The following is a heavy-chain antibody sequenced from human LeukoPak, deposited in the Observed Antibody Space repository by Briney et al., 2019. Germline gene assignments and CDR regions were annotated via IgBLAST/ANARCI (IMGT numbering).Heavy chain of an antibody. J-gene: IGHJ3*02. CDR2: IYYSGST. CDR3: ARDPVNDAFDI. V-gene: IGHV4-31*03. CDR1: GGSISSGGYY. Sequence: SQTLSLTCTVSGGSISSGGYYWSWIRQHPGKGLEWIGYIYYSGSTYYDPSLKSRVTISVDTSKNQFSLKLSSVTAADTAVYYCARDPVNDAFDIWGQGTMVTVSS.